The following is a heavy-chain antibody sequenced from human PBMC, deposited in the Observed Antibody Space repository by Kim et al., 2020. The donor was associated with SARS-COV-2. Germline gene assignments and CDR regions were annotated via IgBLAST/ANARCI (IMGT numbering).Heavy chain of an antibody. CDR1: GITFSTYA. V-gene: IGHV3-30*04. D-gene: IGHD3-10*01. CDR2: ISYDGSTK. J-gene: IGHJ4*02. CDR3: ARAPPRRRGGFDY. Sequence: GGSLRLSCVASGITFSTYAMHWVRQAPGKGLEWVALISYDGSTKYYADSVKGRFTISRDNSKNTVYLQMDSLRAEDTAVFYCARAPPRRRGGFDYWGQGILVTVSS.